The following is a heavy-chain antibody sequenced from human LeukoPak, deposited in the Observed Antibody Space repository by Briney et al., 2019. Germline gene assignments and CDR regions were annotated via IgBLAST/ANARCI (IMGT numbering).Heavy chain of an antibody. CDR1: GFTFSNYA. J-gene: IGHJ5*02. Sequence: GGSLRLSCAASGFTFSNYAMTWVRQAPGKGLEWVSGISGSGGTTYYADSVKGRFTISRDNSKNTLYLQMNSLRAEDTAVYYCAKASIAVAGTRRYNWFDPWGQGTLVTVSS. CDR2: ISGSGGTT. V-gene: IGHV3-23*01. D-gene: IGHD6-19*01. CDR3: AKASIAVAGTRRYNWFDP.